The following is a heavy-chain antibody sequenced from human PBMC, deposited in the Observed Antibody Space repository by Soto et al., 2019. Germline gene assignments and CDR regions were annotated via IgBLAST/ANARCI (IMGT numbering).Heavy chain of an antibody. D-gene: IGHD1-26*01. CDR2: ISSNGVST. J-gene: IGHJ4*02. V-gene: IGHV3-64*01. CDR1: GFIFNRHA. CDR3: ARALVQGQIASYIPHRFCR. Sequence: GGSLRLSCAASGFIFNRHAMYWVRQAPGKGLECVSGISSNGVSTYYGNSVKGRFTISRDNSKNTVYLHMGSLRTEDIAVYYCARALVQGQIASYIPHRFCRWGQGTRGSVSS.